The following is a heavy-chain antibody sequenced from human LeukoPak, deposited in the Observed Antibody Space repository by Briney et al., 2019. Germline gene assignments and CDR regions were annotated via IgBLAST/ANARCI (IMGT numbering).Heavy chain of an antibody. D-gene: IGHD3-10*01. V-gene: IGHV3-21*01. Sequence: PGGSLSLSCAASGFIFGTYSMSWVRQAPGKGLEWVSSISSRSTYTYYADSVKGRFAISRDNAKNSLYLQMNSLRVEDTAVYYCARSQFGELLNGFDSWGRGTLVTVSS. J-gene: IGHJ4*02. CDR2: ISSRSTYT. CDR1: GFIFGTYS. CDR3: ARSQFGELLNGFDS.